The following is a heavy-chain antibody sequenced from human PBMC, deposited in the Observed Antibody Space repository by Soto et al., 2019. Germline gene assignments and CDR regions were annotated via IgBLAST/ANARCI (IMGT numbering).Heavy chain of an antibody. J-gene: IGHJ5*02. CDR1: GGSVSSYY. V-gene: IGHV4-59*02. CDR3: AKGRDWFDP. CDR2: MYYGGST. Sequence: QVQLQESGPRLVKPSETLSLTCTVSGGSVSSYYWSWIRQPPGKGLEWIGHMYYGGSTNYNPSLKSRVTISVDTSKNQFSLKLSSVTAADTAVYYCAKGRDWFDPWGQGTLVTVSS.